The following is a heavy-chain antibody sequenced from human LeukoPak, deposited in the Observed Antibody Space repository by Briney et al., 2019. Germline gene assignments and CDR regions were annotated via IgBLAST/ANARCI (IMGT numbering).Heavy chain of an antibody. CDR3: ARGVVGATTVDY. CDR2: INPNSGGT. J-gene: IGHJ4*02. CDR1: GYAFTGYY. Sequence: ASVTVSCTASGYAFTGYYMHWVRQAPGQGLEWMGWINPNSGGTNYGQKFQGRVTMTRDTSISTAYMELSRLRSDDTAVYYCARGVVGATTVDYWGQGTLVTVSS. D-gene: IGHD1-26*01. V-gene: IGHV1-2*02.